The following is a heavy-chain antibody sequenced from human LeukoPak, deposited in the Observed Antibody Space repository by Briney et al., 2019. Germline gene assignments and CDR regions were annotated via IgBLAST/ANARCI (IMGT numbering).Heavy chain of an antibody. Sequence: GGSLRLSCAASGFTFSDYYMSWIRQAPGKGLEWVSYISSSGSTIYYADSVKGRFTISRDNAKNSLYLQMNSLRAEDTAVYYCARNLRGVRVSYYYYMDVWGKGTTVTISS. CDR2: ISSSGSTI. CDR3: ARNLRGVRVSYYYYMDV. D-gene: IGHD3-10*01. CDR1: GFTFSDYY. V-gene: IGHV3-11*01. J-gene: IGHJ6*03.